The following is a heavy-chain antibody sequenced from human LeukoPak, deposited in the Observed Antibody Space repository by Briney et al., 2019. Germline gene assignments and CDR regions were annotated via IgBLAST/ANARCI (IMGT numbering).Heavy chain of an antibody. D-gene: IGHD3-10*01. CDR3: ARDGITMVRGVNRFDP. J-gene: IGHJ5*02. CDR2: INPNSGGT. CDR1: GYTFTGYY. Sequence: ASVKVSCKASGYTFTGYYMHWVRQAPGQGLEWMGWINPNSGGTNYAQKFQGMVTMTRDTSSSTAYMELSRLRSDDSAVYYCARDGITMVRGVNRFDPWGQGTLVTVSS. V-gene: IGHV1-2*02.